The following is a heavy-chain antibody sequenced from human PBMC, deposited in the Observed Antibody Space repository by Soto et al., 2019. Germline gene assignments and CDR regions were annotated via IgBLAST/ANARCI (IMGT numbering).Heavy chain of an antibody. J-gene: IGHJ2*01. V-gene: IGHV6-1*01. D-gene: IGHD4-17*01. Sequence: LSLTCAISGDSVSSNSAAWNWIRQSPSRGLEWLGRTYYRSKWYNDYAVSVKSRITINPDTSKNQFSLQLNSVTPEDTAVYYCARDQVYDYGDYGAYWYFDLWGRGTLVTVSS. CDR3: ARDQVYDYGDYGAYWYFDL. CDR2: TYYRSKWYN. CDR1: GDSVSSNSAA.